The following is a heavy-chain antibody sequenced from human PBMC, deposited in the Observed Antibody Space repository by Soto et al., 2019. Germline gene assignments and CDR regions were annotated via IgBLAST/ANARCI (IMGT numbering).Heavy chain of an antibody. CDR1: GFTFSNYA. Sequence: EVQLLESGGGLVQPGGSLRLSCAASGFTFSNYAMIWIRQVPGKGLEWVSGLYGNGGGIHYADSVKGRFTISRDNSAYSVYLQMNSLRAEDTAVYYCASGTGSDFWSGHDYWGQGTLVTVSS. J-gene: IGHJ4*02. V-gene: IGHV3-23*01. CDR3: ASGTGSDFWSGHDY. CDR2: LYGNGGGI. D-gene: IGHD3-3*01.